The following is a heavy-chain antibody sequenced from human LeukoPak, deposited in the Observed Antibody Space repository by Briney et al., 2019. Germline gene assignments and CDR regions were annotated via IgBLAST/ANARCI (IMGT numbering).Heavy chain of an antibody. V-gene: IGHV4-59*01. D-gene: IGHD2-15*01. CDR2: IYYSGST. CDR3: ARDVVVRAAFDI. J-gene: IGHJ3*02. CDR1: GGSISSYY. Sequence: SETLSLTCTVSGGSISSYYWSWIRQPPGKGLEWIGYIYYSGSTNYNPSLKSRVTISVDTSKNQFYLKLSSVTAADTAVYYCARDVVVRAAFDIWGQGTMVTVSS.